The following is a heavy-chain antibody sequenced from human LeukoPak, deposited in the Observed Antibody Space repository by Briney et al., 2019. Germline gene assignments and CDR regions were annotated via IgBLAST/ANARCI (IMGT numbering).Heavy chain of an antibody. CDR1: GGSISSYY. D-gene: IGHD3-10*01. Sequence: PSETLSLTCTVSGGSISSYYWSWIRQPPGKGLEWIGYIYYSGSTNYNPSLTSRVTISVDTSKNQFSLKLSSVTAADTAVYYCARGRDYYGSGRFDYWGQGTLVTVSS. V-gene: IGHV4-59*01. J-gene: IGHJ4*02. CDR3: ARGRDYYGSGRFDY. CDR2: IYYSGST.